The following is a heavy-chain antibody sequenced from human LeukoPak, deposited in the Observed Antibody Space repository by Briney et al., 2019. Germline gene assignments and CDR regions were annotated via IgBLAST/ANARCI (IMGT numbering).Heavy chain of an antibody. Sequence: SAKVSCKASGGTFSSYTISWVRQAPGQGLEWMGRIIPILGIANYAQKFQGRVTITADKSTSTAYMELSSLRSEDTAVYYCARIKSGSYYEDAFDIWGQGTMVTVSS. CDR2: IIPILGIA. CDR1: GGTFSSYT. V-gene: IGHV1-69*02. J-gene: IGHJ3*02. CDR3: ARIKSGSYYEDAFDI. D-gene: IGHD1-26*01.